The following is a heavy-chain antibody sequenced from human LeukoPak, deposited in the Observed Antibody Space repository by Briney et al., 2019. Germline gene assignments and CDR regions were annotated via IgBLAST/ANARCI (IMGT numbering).Heavy chain of an antibody. J-gene: IGHJ3*02. Sequence: GGSLRLSCAASGFTFSSYAMSWVRQAPGKGLEWVSAISGSCGSTYYADSVKGRFTISRYNSKNTLYLQMNSLRAEDTAVYYCAKPRGSCSSTSWYIDAFDIWGQGTMVPVSS. D-gene: IGHD2-2*01. CDR1: GFTFSSYA. CDR3: AKPRGSCSSTSWYIDAFDI. CDR2: ISGSCGST. V-gene: IGHV3-23*01.